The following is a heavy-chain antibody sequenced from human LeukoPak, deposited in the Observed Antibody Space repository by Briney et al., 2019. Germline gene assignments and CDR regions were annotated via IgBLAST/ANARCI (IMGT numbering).Heavy chain of an antibody. V-gene: IGHV4-61*02. CDR3: ARGGYCGGDCYFYY. Sequence: SQTLSLTCTVSGGSISSGNYYWSWIRQPAGKGLEWIGRIYSSGSTNYNPSLKSRVTISVDTSKNQFSLKLSSVTAADTAVYYCARGGYCGGDCYFYYWGQGTLVTVSS. D-gene: IGHD2-21*02. CDR1: GGSISSGNYY. CDR2: IYSSGST. J-gene: IGHJ4*02.